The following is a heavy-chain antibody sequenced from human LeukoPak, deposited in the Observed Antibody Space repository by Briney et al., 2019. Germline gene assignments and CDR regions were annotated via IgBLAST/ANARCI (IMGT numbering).Heavy chain of an antibody. CDR3: SRDTFGDHDY. D-gene: IGHD2-21*01. Sequence: GGSLRLSCAASGYTFSTYWMHWVRQVPGEGLVWVSRINPDGSRSSYADSVKGRFTISRDNAKNTLFLQMNSLRAEGTAVYYCSRDTFGDHDYWGRGTLVTVSS. J-gene: IGHJ4*02. CDR1: GYTFSTYW. V-gene: IGHV3-74*01. CDR2: INPDGSRS.